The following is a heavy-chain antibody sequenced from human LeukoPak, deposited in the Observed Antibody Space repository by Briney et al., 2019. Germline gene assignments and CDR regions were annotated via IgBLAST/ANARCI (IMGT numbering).Heavy chain of an antibody. J-gene: IGHJ4*02. V-gene: IGHV4-59*01. CDR2: IYYSGST. CDR1: GGSISSYY. CDR3: ARIHSGGHFDY. D-gene: IGHD1-26*01. Sequence: SETLSLTCTVSGGSISSYYWSWIRQPPGKGLEWIGYIYYSGSTNYNPSLKSRVTIPVDTSKNQFSLKLSSVTAADTAVYYCARIHSGGHFDYWGQGTLVTVSS.